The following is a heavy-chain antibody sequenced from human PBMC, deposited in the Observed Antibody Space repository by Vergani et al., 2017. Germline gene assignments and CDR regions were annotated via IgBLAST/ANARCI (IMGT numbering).Heavy chain of an antibody. CDR2: IDWDDDK. CDR1: GFSLSTSGMR. CDR3: ARMRAYCGGDCYWYFDY. Sequence: QVPLPESGPALVKPTQTLTLPCTFSGFSLSTSGMRVSWIRQPPGKALEWLARIDWDDDKFYSTSLKTRLTISKDTSKNQVVLTMTNMDPVDTATNYCARMRAYCGGDCYWYFDYWGQGTLVTVSS. V-gene: IGHV2-70*04. D-gene: IGHD2-21*02. J-gene: IGHJ4*02.